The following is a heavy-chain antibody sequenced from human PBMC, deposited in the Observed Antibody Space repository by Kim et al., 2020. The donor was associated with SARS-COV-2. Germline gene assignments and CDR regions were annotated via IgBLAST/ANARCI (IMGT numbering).Heavy chain of an antibody. V-gene: IGHV3-30*03. D-gene: IGHD4-4*01. CDR2: ILFAGNRK. CDR3: ATLVYIVDY. J-gene: IGHJ4*02. Sequence: GGSLRLSCSASEFTFNNYGINWVRQAPGKGLEWVAFILFAGNRKDYRDSVKGRFTVSRDPPKKTLILQKNSLSIEETAVYFCATLVYIVDYCGQGAMVT. CDR1: EFTFNNYG.